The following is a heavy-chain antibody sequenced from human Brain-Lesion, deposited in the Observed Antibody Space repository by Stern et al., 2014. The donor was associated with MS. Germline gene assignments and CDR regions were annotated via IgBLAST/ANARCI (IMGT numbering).Heavy chain of an antibody. D-gene: IGHD4-17*01. J-gene: IGHJ4*02. V-gene: IGHV1-46*01. CDR1: GYTFSRYY. CDR3: ARDAHGDSLDY. CDR2: INPSDGST. Sequence: QVQLVESGAEVKKPGASVKVSCEASGYTFSRYYMHWVRQAPGQGLEWMGMINPSDGSTNYAQKFQGRVTMTRDTSTSTVYMELNSLRSDDTAVYYCARDAHGDSLDYWGQGTLVTVSS.